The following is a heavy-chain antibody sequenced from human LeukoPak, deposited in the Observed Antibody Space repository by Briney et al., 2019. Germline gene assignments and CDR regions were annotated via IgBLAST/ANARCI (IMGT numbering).Heavy chain of an antibody. CDR2: IYYSGST. J-gene: IGHJ3*02. CDR1: GGSISSSSYY. V-gene: IGHV4-39*01. Sequence: SETLSLTCTVSGGSISSSSYYWGWIRQPPGKGLEWIGSIYYSGSTYYNPSLKSRVTISVDTSKNQFSLKLSSVTAADTAVHYCASRTMVRGVRDAFDIWGQGTMVTVSS. CDR3: ASRTMVRGVRDAFDI. D-gene: IGHD3-10*01.